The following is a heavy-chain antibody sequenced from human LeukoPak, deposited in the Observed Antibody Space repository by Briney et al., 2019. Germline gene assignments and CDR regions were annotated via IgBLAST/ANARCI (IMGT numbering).Heavy chain of an antibody. Sequence: SQTLSLTCTVSGGSISSGDYYWSWIRQPPGKGLEWIGEIYHSGSTNYNPSLKSRVTISVDKSKNQFSLKLSSVTAADTAVYYCASNRDCSGGSCFQYWFDPWGQGTLVTVSS. V-gene: IGHV4-30-4*01. D-gene: IGHD2-15*01. CDR3: ASNRDCSGGSCFQYWFDP. CDR2: IYHSGST. J-gene: IGHJ5*02. CDR1: GGSISSGDYY.